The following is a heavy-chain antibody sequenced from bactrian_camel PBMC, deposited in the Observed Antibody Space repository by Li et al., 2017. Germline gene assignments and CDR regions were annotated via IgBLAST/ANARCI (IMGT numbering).Heavy chain of an antibody. CDR1: GFTLDGYD. J-gene: IGHJ6*01. CDR3: AAGVFGGGWCTVSQSFDS. Sequence: HVQLVESGGDSVQTGGSLRLSCSTSGFTLDGYDIGWCRQSPGNECELVSTVNSDGSEYYADSVKGRFIISQDNAKRTLYLQMNSLKPEDTAMYYCAAGVFGGGWCTVSQSFDSWGQGT. CDR2: VNSDGSE. V-gene: IGHV3S55*01. D-gene: IGHD3*01.